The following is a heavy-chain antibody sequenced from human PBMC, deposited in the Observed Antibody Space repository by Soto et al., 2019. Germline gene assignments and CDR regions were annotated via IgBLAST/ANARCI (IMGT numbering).Heavy chain of an antibody. D-gene: IGHD5-12*01. V-gene: IGHV3-11*06. CDR3: ARENSGYDRHYYYYGMDV. J-gene: IGHJ6*02. Sequence: QVQLVESGGGLVKPGGSLRLSCAASGFTFSDYYMSWIRQAPGKELEWVSYISSSSSYTNYADSVKGRFTISRDNAKNSLYLQMNSLRAEDTAVYYCARENSGYDRHYYYYGMDVWGQGTTVTVSS. CDR1: GFTFSDYY. CDR2: ISSSSSYT.